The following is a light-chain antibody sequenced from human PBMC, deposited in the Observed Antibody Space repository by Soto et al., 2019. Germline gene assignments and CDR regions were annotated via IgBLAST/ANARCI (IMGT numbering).Light chain of an antibody. CDR1: QSVSSN. CDR3: QQYNNWPFT. CDR2: GVS. J-gene: IGKJ3*01. Sequence: EIVMTQSPATLSVSPGERATLSCRASQSVSSNLAWYQKKPGQSPRLLIYGVSTRATGIPARFSGSGSGTEFTLIFSSLQSEDFAVYYCQQYNNWPFTFGPGTKVDIK. V-gene: IGKV3-15*01.